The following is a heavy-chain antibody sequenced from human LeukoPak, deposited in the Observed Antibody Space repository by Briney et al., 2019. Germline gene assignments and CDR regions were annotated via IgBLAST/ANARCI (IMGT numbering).Heavy chain of an antibody. Sequence: SVKVSCKASGYTFSSYGISWVRQAPGQGLEWMGGIIPIFGTANYAQKFQGRVTITADKSTSTAYMELSSLRSEDTAVYYCARGAGYSSGWSRFDPWGQGTLVTVSS. CDR3: ARGAGYSSGWSRFDP. D-gene: IGHD6-19*01. J-gene: IGHJ5*02. V-gene: IGHV1-69*06. CDR1: GYTFSSYG. CDR2: IIPIFGTA.